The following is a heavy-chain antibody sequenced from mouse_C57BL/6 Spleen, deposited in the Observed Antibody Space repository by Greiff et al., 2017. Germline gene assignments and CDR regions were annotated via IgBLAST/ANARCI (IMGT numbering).Heavy chain of an antibody. D-gene: IGHD1-1*01. J-gene: IGHJ1*03. CDR1: GYTFTDYY. V-gene: IGHV1-26*01. Sequence: EVQLQQSGPELVKPGASVKISCKASGYTFTDYYMNWVKQSHGKSLEWIGDINPNKGGTSYNQKFKGKATLTVDKSSSTAYMELRSLTSEDSAVYYCAREGFTTVRYFDVWGTGTTVTVSS. CDR3: AREGFTTVRYFDV. CDR2: INPNKGGT.